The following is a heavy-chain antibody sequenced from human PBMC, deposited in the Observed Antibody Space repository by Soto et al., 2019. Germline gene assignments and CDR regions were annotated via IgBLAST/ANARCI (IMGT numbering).Heavy chain of an antibody. CDR1: GFTFSDYY. Sequence: PGGSLRLSCAASGFTFSDYYMSWIRQAPGKGLEWVSYISSSSSYTNYADSVKGRFTISRDNAKNSLYLQMNSLRAEDKAVYYCARLYYDILTGYFYGMDVWGQGTTVTVSS. V-gene: IGHV3-11*06. CDR2: ISSSSSYT. J-gene: IGHJ6*02. CDR3: ARLYYDILTGYFYGMDV. D-gene: IGHD3-9*01.